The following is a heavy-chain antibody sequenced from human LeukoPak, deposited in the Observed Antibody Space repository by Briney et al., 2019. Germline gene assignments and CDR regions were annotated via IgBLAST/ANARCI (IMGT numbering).Heavy chain of an antibody. CDR2: INHSGST. D-gene: IGHD1-1*01. CDR3: ARGCSNGTTLRAFDI. CDR1: GGSFSGYY. Sequence: SETLSLTCAVYGGSFSGYYWSWIRQPPGKGLEWIGEINHSGSTNYNPSLKSRVTISVDTSKKQFSLKLSSVTAADTAAYYCARGCSNGTTLRAFDIWGQGTMVTVSS. J-gene: IGHJ3*02. V-gene: IGHV4-34*01.